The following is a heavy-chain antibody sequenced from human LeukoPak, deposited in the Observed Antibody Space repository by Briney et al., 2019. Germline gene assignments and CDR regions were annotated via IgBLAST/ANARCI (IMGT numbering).Heavy chain of an antibody. CDR3: ARDSLDYGDFYFGY. Sequence: ASVKVSCKASGYTFTGYYMHWVRQAPGQGLEWMGWINPNSGGTNYAQKFQGRVTMARDTSISTAYMELSRLRSDDTAVYYCARDSLDYGDFYFGYWGQGTLVTVSS. V-gene: IGHV1-2*02. J-gene: IGHJ4*02. D-gene: IGHD4-17*01. CDR1: GYTFTGYY. CDR2: INPNSGGT.